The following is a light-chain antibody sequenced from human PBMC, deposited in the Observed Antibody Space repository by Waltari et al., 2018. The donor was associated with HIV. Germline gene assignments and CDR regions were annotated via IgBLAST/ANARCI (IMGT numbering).Light chain of an antibody. Sequence: QSALTQPPSFFRSLGPSVTLSLTGTNTKVGMLDVVSWYHKQPGKFPNVLIFEVNKRPSGVAARCFGSQSRNTASLTISRLQADDEAAYYCCSFAVDKDSQISKYVFGTGTTVTVL. J-gene: IGLJ1*01. CDR1: NTKVGMLDV. CDR2: EVN. CDR3: CSFAVDKDSQISKYV. V-gene: IGLV2-23*02.